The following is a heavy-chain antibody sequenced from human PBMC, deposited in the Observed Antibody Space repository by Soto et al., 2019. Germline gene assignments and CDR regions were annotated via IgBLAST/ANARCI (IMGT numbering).Heavy chain of an antibody. V-gene: IGHV4-4*02. CDR3: AKRGMYRNWFDP. D-gene: IGHD3-16*01. CDR1: GDSIISTNW. CDR2: IHHGGNI. J-gene: IGHJ5*02. Sequence: SETLSLTCAVSGDSIISTNWWHWVRQSPDKGLEWIGEIHHGGNINYNPSLKSRVTISMDKSKNQFSLKLNSVTAADTAVYYCAKRGMYRNWFDPWGQGTLVTVSS.